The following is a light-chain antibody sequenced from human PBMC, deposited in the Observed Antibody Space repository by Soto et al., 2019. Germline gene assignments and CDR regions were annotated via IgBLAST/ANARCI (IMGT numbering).Light chain of an antibody. CDR3: SSYTSSSTVV. CDR2: DVS. V-gene: IGLV2-14*01. Sequence: QSVLTQPASVSGSPGQSITISCTGASSDVGAYNYVSWYQQHPGKAPKLMIYDVSNRPSGVSNRFSGSKSGNTASLTISGLQAEDEADYYCSSYTSSSTVVFGGGTKLTAL. CDR1: SSDVGAYNY. J-gene: IGLJ2*01.